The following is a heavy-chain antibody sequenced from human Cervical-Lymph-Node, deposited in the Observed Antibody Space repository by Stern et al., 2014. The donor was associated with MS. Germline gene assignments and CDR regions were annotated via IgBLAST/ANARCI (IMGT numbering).Heavy chain of an antibody. V-gene: IGHV1-3*04. CDR3: ATSAFDY. CDR2: INTGDGDT. J-gene: IGHJ4*02. CDR1: GYSFTEYP. Sequence: QVQLLQPGTEVKTTGASVTVSCQASGYSFTEYPIHWVRQAPGHGLEWVGWINTGDGDTRYSPRLQGRISITRDTSTRTAYLDLSSLRSADTAEYYCATSAFDYWGQGTLVTVS.